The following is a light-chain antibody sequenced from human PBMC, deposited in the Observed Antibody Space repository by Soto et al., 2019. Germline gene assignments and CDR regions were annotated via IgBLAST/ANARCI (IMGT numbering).Light chain of an antibody. Sequence: EIVMTQSPATLSVSPGERATLSCRPSQSVSCYLAWYQQIPGQAPRLLFYGASTRATGVPPSFSGSGCVTDIIPTTKILQSEHFWVCYCNLYNEWPSITFGQGTR. V-gene: IGKV3-15*01. CDR2: GAS. CDR3: NLYNEWPSIT. CDR1: QSVSCY. J-gene: IGKJ5*01.